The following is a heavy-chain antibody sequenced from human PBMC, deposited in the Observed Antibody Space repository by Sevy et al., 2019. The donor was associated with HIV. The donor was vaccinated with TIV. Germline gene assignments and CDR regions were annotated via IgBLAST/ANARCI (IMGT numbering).Heavy chain of an antibody. V-gene: IGHV1-69*13. CDR3: AEGPGYCSGGSCYGQLDC. J-gene: IGHJ4*02. CDR2: IIPIFGTA. CDR1: GGTFSSYA. Sequence: ASVKVSCKASGGTFSSYAISWVRQAPGQGLEWMGGIIPIFGTANYAQKFQGRVTITADESTSTAYMELSSLRSEDTAGYYCAEGPGYCSGGSCYGQLDCWGQGTLVTVSS. D-gene: IGHD2-15*01.